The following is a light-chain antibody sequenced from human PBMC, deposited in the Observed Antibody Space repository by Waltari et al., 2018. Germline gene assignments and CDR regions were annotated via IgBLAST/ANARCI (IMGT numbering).Light chain of an antibody. CDR3: QESYSAAYA. Sequence: DIQLTQSPSSLSASVGDRVTITCRASQTVSVYLNWYQQKVGKAPKLLIHSTSTLQSGVPSRFSGSASGTDFTLTINSLEPEDFATYFCQESYSAAYAFGQGTKVEIK. CDR1: QTVSVY. V-gene: IGKV1-39*01. J-gene: IGKJ2*01. CDR2: STS.